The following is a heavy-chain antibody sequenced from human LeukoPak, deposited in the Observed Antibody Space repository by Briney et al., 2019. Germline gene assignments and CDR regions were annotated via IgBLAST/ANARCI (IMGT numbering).Heavy chain of an antibody. V-gene: IGHV1-46*01. J-gene: IGHJ4*02. CDR1: GYTFTSHY. D-gene: IGHD3-3*01. Sequence: GASVKVSCRASGYTFTSHYMHWVRQAPGQGLEWMGVINPSVGSTSYPQKSQGRVTMSRDTSTSTVYMELSSLKSEDTAVYYCAAPGASGFVGNFWSGPLDFWGQGALVTVSS. CDR3: AAPGASGFVGNFWSGPLDF. CDR2: INPSVGST.